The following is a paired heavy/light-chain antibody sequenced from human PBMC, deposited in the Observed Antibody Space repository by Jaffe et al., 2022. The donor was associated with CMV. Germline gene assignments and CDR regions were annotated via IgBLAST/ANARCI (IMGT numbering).Light chain of an antibody. J-gene: IGLJ2*01. Sequence: QSALTQPASVSGSPGQSITISCTGTSSDVGTYNLVSWYQQHPGKAPKLMIYEVSKRPSGVSNRFSGSKSGNTASLTISGLQAEDEADYYCCSYAGNSIVVFGGGTKLTVL. V-gene: IGLV2-23*02. CDR3: CSYAGNSIVV. CDR2: EVS. CDR1: SSDVGTYNL.
Heavy chain of an antibody. CDR3: ARDPPHARWYFDL. Sequence: QVQLVESGGDVVQPGRSLRLSCAASGFIFSSFGMHWVRQAPGKGLEWVAVIWNDGSNKYHADSVKGRFTISRDNSKNTLYLQMNSLRAEDTAVYYCARDPPHARWYFDLWGRGTLVTVSS. CDR2: IWNDGSNK. V-gene: IGHV3-33*01. CDR1: GFIFSSFG. J-gene: IGHJ2*01.